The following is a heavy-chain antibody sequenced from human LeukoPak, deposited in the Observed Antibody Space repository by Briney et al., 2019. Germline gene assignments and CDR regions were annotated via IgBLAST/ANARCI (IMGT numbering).Heavy chain of an antibody. J-gene: IGHJ6*03. V-gene: IGHV1-8*01. CDR1: RYTFSNYD. CDR3: ARAGAYYDYVWGSYRLNPYYYYMDV. D-gene: IGHD3-16*02. CDR2: MNPNSGNS. Sequence: ASVKVSCKASRYTFSNYDINWMRQATGQGLEWMGWMNPNSGNSGSAQKFQGRVSLTRNIAISTAYMELSNLRSEDTAVYYCARAGAYYDYVWGSYRLNPYYYYMDVWGKGTTVTVSS.